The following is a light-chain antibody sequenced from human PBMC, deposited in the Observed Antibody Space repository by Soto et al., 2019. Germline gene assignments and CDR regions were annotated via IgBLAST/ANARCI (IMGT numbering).Light chain of an antibody. J-gene: IGKJ1*01. CDR2: GAS. CDR1: QSVDSN. Sequence: EILMTQSPATLSVSPGERATLSCRASQSVDSNLAWYQLKPGQAPRLLVYGASIRATGIPVRFSGSGSGTEFTLTISSLQSEDFAVYYCQQYNNWPLTFGQGTKVDIK. V-gene: IGKV3-15*01. CDR3: QQYNNWPLT.